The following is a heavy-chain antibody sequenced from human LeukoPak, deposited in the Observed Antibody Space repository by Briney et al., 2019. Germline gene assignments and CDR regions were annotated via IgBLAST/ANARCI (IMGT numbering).Heavy chain of an antibody. J-gene: IGHJ4*02. CDR3: ARPYDSGWTGFEY. Sequence: GESLKIYCKGSGYSFPSYWTAWVRQMPGKGPEWMGIIYPGDSDTRYSPSFQGQVTISADKSISTAYLQWSSLKASDTAMYYCARPYDSGWTGFEYWGQGTLVTVSS. CDR1: GYSFPSYW. V-gene: IGHV5-51*01. D-gene: IGHD6-19*01. CDR2: IYPGDSDT.